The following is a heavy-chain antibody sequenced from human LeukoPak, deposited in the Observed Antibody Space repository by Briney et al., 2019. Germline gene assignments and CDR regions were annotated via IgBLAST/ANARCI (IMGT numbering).Heavy chain of an antibody. CDR3: ARVYDYGKFDF. CDR1: GFSVNSYY. J-gene: IGHJ4*02. Sequence: PSETLSLTCNVAGFSVNSYYWGWIRQPPGRGLEWIGYIHYSGITSYDPSLKSRVTMSIDTSKSQFSLNLNSVTAADTAVYYCARVYDYGKFDFWGPGTPLTVSS. D-gene: IGHD4/OR15-4a*01. V-gene: IGHV4-59*02. CDR2: IHYSGIT.